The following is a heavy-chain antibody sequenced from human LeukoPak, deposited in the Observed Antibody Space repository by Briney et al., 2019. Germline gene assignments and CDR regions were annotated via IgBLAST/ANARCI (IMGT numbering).Heavy chain of an antibody. CDR2: IIPIFGTA. J-gene: IGHJ4*02. Sequence: SVKVSCKASGETFSSYAISRVRQAPGQGLEWMGGIIPIFGTANYAQKFQGRVTITADESTSTAYMELSSLRSEDTAVYYCARSPYGDYAYFDYWGQGTLVTVSS. V-gene: IGHV1-69*01. D-gene: IGHD4-17*01. CDR3: ARSPYGDYAYFDY. CDR1: GETFSSYA.